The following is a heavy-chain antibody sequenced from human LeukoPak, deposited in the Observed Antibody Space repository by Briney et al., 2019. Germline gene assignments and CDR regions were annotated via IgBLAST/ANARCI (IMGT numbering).Heavy chain of an antibody. CDR3: ARGDYDTHGYQTR. D-gene: IGHD3-22*01. V-gene: IGHV7-4-1*02. J-gene: IGHJ4*02. Sequence: ASVKVSCKASGYIFTNYVLHWVRQAPGQGLEWMGWINTNTGNPTYAQGFTGRFVFSLDTSVSTAYLQISSLKADDTAMYYCARGDYDTHGYQTRWGQGTLVTVSS. CDR2: INTNTGNP. CDR1: GYIFTNYV.